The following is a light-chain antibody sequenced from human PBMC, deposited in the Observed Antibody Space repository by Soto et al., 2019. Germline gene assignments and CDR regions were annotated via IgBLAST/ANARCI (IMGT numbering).Light chain of an antibody. V-gene: IGKV3-20*01. CDR2: GTS. J-gene: IGKJ2*01. Sequence: EIVLTQSPGTLSLSPGERATLSCRASQTFTSNYLAWYQQKPGQAHRLLIYGTSSRATGIPDRFSGSRSGTDFTLTISRLEPEDFAVYYCQQYASSPYTFGRGTKLEIK. CDR3: QQYASSPYT. CDR1: QTFTSNY.